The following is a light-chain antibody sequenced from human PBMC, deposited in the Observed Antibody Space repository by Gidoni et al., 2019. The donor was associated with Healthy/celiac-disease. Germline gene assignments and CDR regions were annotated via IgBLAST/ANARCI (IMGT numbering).Light chain of an antibody. CDR1: QSISSY. J-gene: IGKJ3*01. CDR3: QQSYSTPLA. V-gene: IGKV1-39*01. Sequence: DIQMTQSPSSLSASVGDRVTITCRASQSISSYLNWYQQKPGKAPKLLIYAASSLQSGVPSRSSGSGSGTDFTLTISSLQPEDFATYYCQQSYSTPLAFGPXTKVDIK. CDR2: AAS.